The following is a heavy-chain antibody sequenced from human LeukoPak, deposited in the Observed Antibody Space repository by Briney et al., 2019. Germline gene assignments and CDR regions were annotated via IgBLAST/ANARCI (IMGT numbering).Heavy chain of an antibody. CDR3: ARGSGWYYY. Sequence: SETLSLTCTVSGGSISSYYWSWLRQPPGKGLEWIGYIYYSGSTNYNPSLKSRVTISVDTSKNQFSLKLSSVTAADTAVYYCARGSGWYYYWGQGTLVTVSS. CDR2: IYYSGST. J-gene: IGHJ4*02. CDR1: GGSISSYY. D-gene: IGHD6-19*01. V-gene: IGHV4-59*01.